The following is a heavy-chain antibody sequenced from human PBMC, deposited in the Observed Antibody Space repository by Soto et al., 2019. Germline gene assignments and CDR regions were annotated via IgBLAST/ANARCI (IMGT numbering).Heavy chain of an antibody. CDR1: GYTFTNYD. V-gene: IGHV1-8*01. Sequence: QVQLVQSGAEVKKPGASVKVSCKASGYTFTNYDVNWVRQATGQGLEWMGWMDPNSGDTGYAQKLQGRVTMTRSTSISTAYMELCSLRSEDTAMYYCARVAYYYDSSGRRAYYFDYWGQGTLVTVSS. CDR2: MDPNSGDT. D-gene: IGHD3-22*01. J-gene: IGHJ4*02. CDR3: ARVAYYYDSSGRRAYYFDY.